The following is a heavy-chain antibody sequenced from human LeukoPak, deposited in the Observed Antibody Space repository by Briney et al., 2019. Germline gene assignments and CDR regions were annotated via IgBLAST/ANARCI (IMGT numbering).Heavy chain of an antibody. D-gene: IGHD1-26*01. J-gene: IGHJ4*02. Sequence: PGGSLRLSCAASGFTFSNAWMSWGRQAPGKGREWVGRIKSKPDGGAIDYAAPVKGRFIISRDDSKDMLYLQMNSLTPEDPGVYYCPSDKLELRQFDYWGQGTLVTVSS. CDR2: IKSKPDGGAI. CDR3: PSDKLELRQFDY. V-gene: IGHV3-15*01. CDR1: GFTFSNAW.